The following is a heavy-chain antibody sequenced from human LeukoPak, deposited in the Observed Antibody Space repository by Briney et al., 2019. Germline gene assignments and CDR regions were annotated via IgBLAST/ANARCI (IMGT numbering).Heavy chain of an antibody. D-gene: IGHD6-13*01. Sequence: PSETLSLTCTVSGGSISSYYWSWIRQPPGKGLEWIGYIYYSGSTNYNPSLKSRVTISVDTSKNQFSLKLSSVTAADTAVYYCARGERDMYSSSWWEFDYWGQGTLVTVSS. CDR1: GGSISSYY. V-gene: IGHV4-59*01. J-gene: IGHJ4*02. CDR3: ARGERDMYSSSWWEFDY. CDR2: IYYSGST.